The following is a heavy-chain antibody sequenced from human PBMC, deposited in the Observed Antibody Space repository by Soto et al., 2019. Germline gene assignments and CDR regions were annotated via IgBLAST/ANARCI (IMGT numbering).Heavy chain of an antibody. J-gene: IGHJ4*02. CDR1: GGSFSGYY. Sequence: KPSETLSLTCAVYGGSFSGYYWSWIRQPPGKGLEWIGEINHSGSTNYNPSLKSRVTISVDTSKNQFSLKLSSVTAADTAVYYCARYGAVVGYFDYWGQGTLVTVSS. CDR2: INHSGST. V-gene: IGHV4-34*01. D-gene: IGHD6-19*01. CDR3: ARYGAVVGYFDY.